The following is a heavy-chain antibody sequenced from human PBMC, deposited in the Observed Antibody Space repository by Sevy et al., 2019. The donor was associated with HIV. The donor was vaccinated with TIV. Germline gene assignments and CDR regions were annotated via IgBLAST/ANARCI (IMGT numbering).Heavy chain of an antibody. D-gene: IGHD5-18*01. CDR3: VREGVGGYSYSLDC. CDR2: MKEDGSER. V-gene: IGHV3-7*01. CDR1: GFTFSSYW. J-gene: IGHJ4*02. Sequence: GGSQRLSCAASGFTFSSYWMSWVRQAPGKGLEWVATMKEDGSERKYVDSVKGRFTISRDNAKNSLYLQMNSLRAEDTAVYYCVREGVGGYSYSLDCWGQGTLVTVSS.